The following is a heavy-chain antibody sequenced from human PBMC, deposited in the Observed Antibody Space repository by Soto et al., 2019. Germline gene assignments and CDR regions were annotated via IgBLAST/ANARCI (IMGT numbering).Heavy chain of an antibody. Sequence: QVQLLESGPGLVKPSQTLSLTCTVSRASISNTHDYWSWIRQHPGKGLEWIGYINYSGTTYYNPSVKSRLTMSADTSKNQFSLKLTSVTAADTAVYYCVRGPSYYFNSSGYSFFDLWGQGTLATVSS. D-gene: IGHD3-22*01. CDR1: RASISNTHDY. V-gene: IGHV4-31*03. J-gene: IGHJ4*02. CDR2: INYSGTT. CDR3: VRGPSYYFNSSGYSFFDL.